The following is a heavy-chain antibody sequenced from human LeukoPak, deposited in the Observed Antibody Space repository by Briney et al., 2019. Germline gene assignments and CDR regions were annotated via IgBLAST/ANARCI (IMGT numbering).Heavy chain of an antibody. V-gene: IGHV3-21*01. CDR2: ISSSSSYI. CDR1: GFTFSSYS. D-gene: IGHD6-19*01. CDR3: ARDSSRWYYFDY. J-gene: IGHJ4*02. Sequence: GGSLRLSCAASGFTFSSYSMNWVRQAPGKGLEWVSSISSSSSYIYYADSVKGRFTISRDNAKNSLYLQMNSLRAEDTAVYYCARDSSRWYYFDYWGQGTLVTVSS.